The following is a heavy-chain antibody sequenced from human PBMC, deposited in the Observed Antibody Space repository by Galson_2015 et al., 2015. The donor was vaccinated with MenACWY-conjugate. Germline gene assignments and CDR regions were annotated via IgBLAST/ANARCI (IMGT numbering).Heavy chain of an antibody. Sequence: SLRLSCAASGFSFGSYAMSWVRQAPGKGLEWVSAISGSGDRTFYEDSVKGRFTISRDNSQNLLYLHMNSLRVEDTAIYYCAKDVLLSTSYRNRDWGQGTLVTVSS. CDR3: AKDVLLSTSYRNRD. D-gene: IGHD2-2*01. CDR2: ISGSGDRT. CDR1: GFSFGSYA. V-gene: IGHV3-23*01. J-gene: IGHJ4*02.